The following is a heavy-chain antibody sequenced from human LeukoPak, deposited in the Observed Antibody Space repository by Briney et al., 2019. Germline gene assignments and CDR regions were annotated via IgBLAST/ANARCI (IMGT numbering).Heavy chain of an antibody. CDR2: IYYSGST. V-gene: IGHV4-59*01. CDR3: ARVGTSYYYDSSGRGPNAFDI. J-gene: IGHJ3*02. Sequence: SETLSLTCTVSGGSISSYYWNWIRQPPEKGLEWIGYIYYSGSTNYNPSLKSRVTISVDTSKNQFSLKLSSVTAADTAVYYCARVGTSYYYDSSGRGPNAFDIWGQGTMVTVSS. CDR1: GGSISSYY. D-gene: IGHD3-22*01.